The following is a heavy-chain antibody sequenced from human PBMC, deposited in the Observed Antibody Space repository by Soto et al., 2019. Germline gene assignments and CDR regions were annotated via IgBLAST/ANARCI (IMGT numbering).Heavy chain of an antibody. J-gene: IGHJ6*02. CDR1: GGSISSSSYY. D-gene: IGHD3-10*01. CDR3: ARRRITMVRGVTAYYYGMDV. Sequence: SETLSLTCTVSGGSISSSSYYWGWIRQPPGKGLEWIGSIYYSGSTYYNPSLKSRVTISVDTSKNQFSLKLSSVTAADTAVYYCARRRITMVRGVTAYYYGMDVWGQGTTVTVSS. CDR2: IYYSGST. V-gene: IGHV4-39*07.